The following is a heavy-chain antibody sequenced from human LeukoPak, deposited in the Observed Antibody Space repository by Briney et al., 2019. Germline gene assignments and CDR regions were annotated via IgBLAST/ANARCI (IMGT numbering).Heavy chain of an antibody. J-gene: IGHJ6*02. CDR1: GFTFSSYR. Sequence: GGTLRLSCAASGFTFSSYRMNWVRQAPGKGQEWGSFISSSMSTKNYADSVKGRSTISRDNAKNSLYLQMNSLRDEDTAVYYCARGYNYGPPNGMDVWGQGTTVTVSS. V-gene: IGHV3-48*02. D-gene: IGHD1-1*01. CDR3: ARGYNYGPPNGMDV. CDR2: ISSSMSTK.